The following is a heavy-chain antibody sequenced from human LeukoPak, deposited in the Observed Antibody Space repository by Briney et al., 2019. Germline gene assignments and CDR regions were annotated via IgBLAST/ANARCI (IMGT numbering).Heavy chain of an antibody. CDR3: ATLMRGPTGYSGYGGEDY. Sequence: GGSLRLSCAASGFTFSNYAMTWVRQAQGKGLQWVSAITGSGGSTYYADSVKGRFAISRDNSKNTLYLQMNSLRAEDTAVYYCATLMRGPTGYSGYGGEDYWGQGTLVTVSS. CDR2: ITGSGGST. CDR1: GFTFSNYA. V-gene: IGHV3-23*01. J-gene: IGHJ4*02. D-gene: IGHD5-12*01.